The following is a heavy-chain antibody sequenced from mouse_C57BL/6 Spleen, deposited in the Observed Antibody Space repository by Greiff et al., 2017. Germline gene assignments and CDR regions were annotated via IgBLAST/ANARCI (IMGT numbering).Heavy chain of an antibody. Sequence: QVQLQQPGAELVKPGASVKLSCKASGYTFTSYWMHWVKQRPGPGLEWIGRIDPNSGGTKYNEKFKSKDTLTVDKPSSTAYMQLSSLTSEDSAVYYCARWGTTGAYWGQGTLVTVSA. CDR2: IDPNSGGT. D-gene: IGHD1-1*01. J-gene: IGHJ3*01. CDR1: GYTFTSYW. V-gene: IGHV1-72*01. CDR3: ARWGTTGAY.